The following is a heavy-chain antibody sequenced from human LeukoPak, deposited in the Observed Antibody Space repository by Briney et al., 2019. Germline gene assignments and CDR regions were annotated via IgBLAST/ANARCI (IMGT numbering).Heavy chain of an antibody. CDR2: IIPILGIA. CDR3: ATSSRLRAAFDI. V-gene: IGHV1-69*04. J-gene: IGHJ3*02. Sequence: GASVKVSCKASGYTFTSYGISWVRQAPGQGLEWMGRIIPILGIANYAQKFQGRVTITADKSTSTAYMELSSLRSEDTAVYYCATSSRLRAAFDIWGQGTMVTVSS. D-gene: IGHD4-17*01. CDR1: GYTFTSYG.